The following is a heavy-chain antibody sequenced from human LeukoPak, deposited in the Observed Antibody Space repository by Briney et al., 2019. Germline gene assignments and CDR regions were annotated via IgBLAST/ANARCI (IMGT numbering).Heavy chain of an antibody. D-gene: IGHD6-13*01. CDR2: FYLGGST. J-gene: IGHJ4*02. CDR3: ARVTTSSWFEGYGDH. CDR1: GYSLSSGYY. V-gene: IGHV4-38-2*02. Sequence: SETLSLICTVSGYSLSSGYYWGWIRQPPGKGLEWIGNFYLGGSTYNKPSLKSRVTMSGDTSKNQFSLNLSSVTAADTAVYYCARVTTSSWFEGYGDHWGQGTLVTVAT.